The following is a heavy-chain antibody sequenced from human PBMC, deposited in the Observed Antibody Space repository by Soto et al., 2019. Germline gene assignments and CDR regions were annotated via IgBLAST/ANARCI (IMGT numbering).Heavy chain of an antibody. Sequence: HPGGSLRLSCRVSGFTFNNSGMHWVRQAPGKGLERMAVISYDGSDKYYADSVKGRVIISRDNSKNTLNLEMNSLRAEDTAIYYCVKDRVPGAYGNYYGMNVWGQGTTVTVSS. V-gene: IGHV3-30*18. CDR2: ISYDGSDK. J-gene: IGHJ6*02. CDR1: GFTFNNSG. D-gene: IGHD5-12*01. CDR3: VKDRVPGAYGNYYGMNV.